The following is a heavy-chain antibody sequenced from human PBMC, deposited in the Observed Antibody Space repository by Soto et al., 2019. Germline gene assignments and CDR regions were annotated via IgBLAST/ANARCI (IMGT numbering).Heavy chain of an antibody. V-gene: IGHV1-8*01. Sequence: QVQLVQSGAEVKKPGASVKGSCKASGYTFTSYDINWVRQATGQGLEWMGWMNPNSGNPGYAQKFQGRVTMTRNTSISTAYTELSSLRSEDTAVYYCAREHSSRWRLDYWGQGTLVTVSS. J-gene: IGHJ4*02. CDR1: GYTFTSYD. CDR2: MNPNSGNP. D-gene: IGHD6-13*01. CDR3: AREHSSRWRLDY.